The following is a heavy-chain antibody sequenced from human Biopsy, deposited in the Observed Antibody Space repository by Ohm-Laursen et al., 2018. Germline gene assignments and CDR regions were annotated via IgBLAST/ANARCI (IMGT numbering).Heavy chain of an antibody. CDR3: ARSMTTMVRRRSYYFDY. CDR1: GFTFSSYW. Sequence: SLRPSCAVSGFTFSSYWMSWVRQAPGKGLEWVANIKQDGSETYFVGSVKGRFTISRDSAKSSLYLQMNSLRAEDTAVYYCARSMTTMVRRRSYYFDYWGQGTLVTVSS. CDR2: IKQDGSET. J-gene: IGHJ4*02. V-gene: IGHV3-7*01. D-gene: IGHD3-10*01.